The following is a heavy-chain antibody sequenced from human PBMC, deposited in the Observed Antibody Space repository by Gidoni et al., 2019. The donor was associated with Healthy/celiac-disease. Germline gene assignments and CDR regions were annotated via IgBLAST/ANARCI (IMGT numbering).Heavy chain of an antibody. CDR3: AREREYDILTGPTLGSGAFDI. CDR1: GFTFSSFA. V-gene: IGHV3-30*04. J-gene: IGHJ3*02. CDR2: ISYDGSNK. D-gene: IGHD3-9*01. Sequence: QLQLVESGGGVVQPGRSLRLSCAASGFTFSSFAMPWVRQAPGKGLEWVAVISYDGSNKYYADSVKGRFTISRDNSKNTLYLQMNSLRAEDTAVYYCAREREYDILTGPTLGSGAFDIWGQGTMVTVSS.